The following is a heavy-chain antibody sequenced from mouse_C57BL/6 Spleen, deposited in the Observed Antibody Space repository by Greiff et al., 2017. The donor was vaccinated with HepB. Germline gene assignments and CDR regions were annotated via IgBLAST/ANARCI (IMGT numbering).Heavy chain of an antibody. CDR3: ARRGLRPSYAMDY. CDR2: INPSTGGT. D-gene: IGHD2-4*01. J-gene: IGHJ4*01. Sequence: QVQLQQPGTELVKPGASVKLSCKASGYTFTSYWMHWVKQRPGQGLEWIGNINPSTGGTNYNEKFKIKATLTVDKSSCTAYMQLSSLTSEDVAVYYCARRGLRPSYAMDYWGQGTSVTVSS. V-gene: IGHV1-53*01. CDR1: GYTFTSYW.